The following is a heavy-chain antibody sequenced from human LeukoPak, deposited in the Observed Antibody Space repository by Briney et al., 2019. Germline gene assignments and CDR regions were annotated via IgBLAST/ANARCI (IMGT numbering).Heavy chain of an antibody. CDR3: ARDLKGAAAGVDY. D-gene: IGHD6-13*01. J-gene: IGHJ4*02. V-gene: IGHV3-7*01. CDR1: GFTFSSYW. Sequence: GGSLRLSCAASGFTFSSYWMSWVRQAPGKGLEWVANIKQDGSEKYYVDSVKGRFTISRDNAKNSLYLQMNSLRAEDTAVYYCARDLKGAAAGVDYWGQGTLVTVSS. CDR2: IKQDGSEK.